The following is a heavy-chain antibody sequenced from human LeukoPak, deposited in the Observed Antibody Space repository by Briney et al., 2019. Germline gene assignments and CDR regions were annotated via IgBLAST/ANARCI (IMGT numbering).Heavy chain of an antibody. J-gene: IGHJ6*02. D-gene: IGHD6-13*01. CDR2: MNPNSGNT. Sequence: ASVKVSCKASGYTFTSYDINWVRQATGQGLEWMGWMNPNSGNTGYAQKFQGRITMTRNTSISTAYMELSSLRSEDTAVYYCARGCGGGSSWYYYYYGMDVWGQGTTVTVSS. CDR3: ARGCGGGSSWYYYYYGMDV. CDR1: GYTFTSYD. V-gene: IGHV1-8*01.